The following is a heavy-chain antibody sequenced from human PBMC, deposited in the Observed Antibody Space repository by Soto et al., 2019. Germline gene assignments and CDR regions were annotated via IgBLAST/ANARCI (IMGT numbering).Heavy chain of an antibody. J-gene: IGHJ3*02. CDR2: IYHSGST. V-gene: IGHV4-30-2*01. CDR1: GGSISSGGYS. D-gene: IGHD3-10*01. CDR3: ARAHGSGWGAFDI. Sequence: QLQLQESGSGLVKPSQTLSLTCAVSGGSISSGGYSWSWIRQPPGKGLEWIGYIYHSGSTYYNPSLKSRVTISVDRSKNQFSLEPRSVTAADTAVYYCARAHGSGWGAFDIWGQGTMVTVSS.